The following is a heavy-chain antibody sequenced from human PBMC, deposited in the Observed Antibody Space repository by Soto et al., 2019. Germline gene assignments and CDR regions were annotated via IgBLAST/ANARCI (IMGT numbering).Heavy chain of an antibody. Sequence: QVQLVESGGGVVQPVRSLRLSCSASGFIFGTYGMDWVRQAPGKGLEWVALISYDGNKEFYADSVKGRFTISRDNSRNKLYLHMNSLKPEETAMYYCAKETATSVDYYYFYGLDVWGPGTTVSVSS. CDR3: AKETATSVDYYYFYGLDV. D-gene: IGHD1-1*01. CDR2: ISYDGNKE. V-gene: IGHV3-30*18. J-gene: IGHJ6*02. CDR1: GFIFGTYG.